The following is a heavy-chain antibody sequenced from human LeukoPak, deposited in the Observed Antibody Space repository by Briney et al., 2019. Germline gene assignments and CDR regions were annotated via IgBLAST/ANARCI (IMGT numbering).Heavy chain of an antibody. CDR2: ISWNSGSI. CDR1: GFTFDDYA. J-gene: IGHJ4*02. Sequence: PGGSLRLSCAASGFTFDDYAMHWVRQAPGKGLEWVSGISWNSGSIGYADSVKGRFTISRDNAKNSLYLRMNSLRAEDTALYYCAKAPRGVVAGDPCYFDYWGQGTLVTVSS. CDR3: AKAPRGVVAGDPCYFDY. V-gene: IGHV3-9*01. D-gene: IGHD2-15*01.